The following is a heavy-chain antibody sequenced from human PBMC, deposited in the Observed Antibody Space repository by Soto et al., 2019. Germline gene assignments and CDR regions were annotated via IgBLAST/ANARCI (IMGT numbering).Heavy chain of an antibody. J-gene: IGHJ4*02. D-gene: IGHD2-21*01. Sequence: SETLSLTCTVSGGSISSSSYYWGWIRQPPGKGLEWIGSIYYSGSTYYNPSPKSRVTISVDTSKNQFSLKLSSVTAADTAVYYCARLWIAGRYFDYWGQGTLVTVSS. CDR1: GGSISSSSYY. V-gene: IGHV4-39*01. CDR2: IYYSGST. CDR3: ARLWIAGRYFDY.